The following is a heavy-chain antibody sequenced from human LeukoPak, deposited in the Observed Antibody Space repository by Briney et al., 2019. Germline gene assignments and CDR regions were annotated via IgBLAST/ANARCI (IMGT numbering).Heavy chain of an antibody. CDR3: ARAGGYSSSWYDY. V-gene: IGHV3-7*01. J-gene: IGHJ4*02. D-gene: IGHD6-13*01. CDR1: GFTFSSYW. Sequence: GGSLRLSCAASGFTFSSYWMSWVRQARGKGLEWVANIKQDGSEKYYVDSVKGRFTISRDNAKNSLYLQMNSLRAEDTAVYYCARAGGYSSSWYDYWGQGTLVTVSS. CDR2: IKQDGSEK.